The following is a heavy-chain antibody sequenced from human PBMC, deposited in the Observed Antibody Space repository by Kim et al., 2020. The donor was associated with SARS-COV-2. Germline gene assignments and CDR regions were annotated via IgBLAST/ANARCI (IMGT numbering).Heavy chain of an antibody. V-gene: IGHV1-69*13. CDR3: ARDIAAAGNYYYYGMDV. CDR1: GGTFSSYA. CDR2: IIPIFGTA. D-gene: IGHD6-13*01. J-gene: IGHJ6*02. Sequence: SVKVSCKASGGTFSSYAISWVRQAPGQGLEWMGGIIPIFGTANYAQKFQGRVTITADESTSTAYMELSSLRSEDTAVYYCARDIAAAGNYYYYGMDVWGQGTTVTVSS.